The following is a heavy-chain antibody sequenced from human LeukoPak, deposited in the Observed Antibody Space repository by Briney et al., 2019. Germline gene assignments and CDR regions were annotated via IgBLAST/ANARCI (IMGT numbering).Heavy chain of an antibody. CDR1: GASISATNW. V-gene: IGHV4-4*02. CDR2: VSHSETT. J-gene: IGHJ3*01. Sequence: SETLSLTCAVSGASISATNWWTWVRLPPGKGLEWVGEVSHSETTNYSPSLRGRLRLSVDRATNQISLRLTSVTAADTAVYYCAKESGRGTFDVWGQGTMVTVSS. CDR3: AKESGRGTFDV. D-gene: IGHD3-10*01.